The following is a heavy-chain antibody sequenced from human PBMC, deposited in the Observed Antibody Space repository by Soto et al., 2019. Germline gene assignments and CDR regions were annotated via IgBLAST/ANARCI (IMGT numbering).Heavy chain of an antibody. V-gene: IGHV4-59*01. CDR3: ARGTSWQRPFDY. D-gene: IGHD6-25*01. CDR2: ISYSWST. CDR1: SDSISSYY. J-gene: IGHJ4*02. Sequence: PSETLSLTCTFSSDSISSYYWIWIRQPPGKRLEWIGYISYSWSTDYNASLKSRVTISGDTSKNQFSLKVSSVTAADTAVYYCARGTSWQRPFDYWGQGTLVTVSS.